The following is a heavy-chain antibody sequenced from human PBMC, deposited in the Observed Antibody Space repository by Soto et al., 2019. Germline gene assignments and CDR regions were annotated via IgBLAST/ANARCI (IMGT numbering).Heavy chain of an antibody. J-gene: IGHJ6*02. CDR3: ARDISSPHYYYYGMDV. V-gene: IGHV1-69*01. Sequence: QVQLVQSGAEVKKPGSSVKVSCKASGGTFSSYAIGWVRQAPGQGLEWMGGIIPIFGTANYAQKFQGRVTITADESTSTAYMELSSLRSEDTAVYYCARDISSPHYYYYGMDVWGQGTTVTVSS. CDR1: GGTFSSYA. D-gene: IGHD3-3*02. CDR2: IIPIFGTA.